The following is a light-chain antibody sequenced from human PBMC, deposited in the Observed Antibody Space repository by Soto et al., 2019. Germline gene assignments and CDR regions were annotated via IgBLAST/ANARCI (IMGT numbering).Light chain of an antibody. V-gene: IGKV3-15*01. CDR1: RSVSSN. CDR3: QQYNQWPRGT. CDR2: AAS. Sequence: EIVMTQSPATLSVSPGERATLSCRASRSVSSNLAWYQQKPGQAPRLLIYAASTRATGIPARFSGSGSGTEFTLTISSLQSEDFTLYYCQQYNQWPRGTFGQGTKVDIK. J-gene: IGKJ1*01.